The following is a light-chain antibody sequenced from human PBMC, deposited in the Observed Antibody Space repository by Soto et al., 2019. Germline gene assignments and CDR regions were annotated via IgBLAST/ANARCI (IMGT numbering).Light chain of an antibody. Sequence: SVLTHHASLCGSPGQSISICCLGTRSDVGGYKYVSWYQQHPCKAPKLMIYEVSNRPSGVSSRFSGSTSGNTASLTISGLQAEDEADYYCSSYTSSSLSVFGTGTKVTVL. CDR1: RSDVGGYKY. CDR3: SSYTSSSLSV. V-gene: IGLV2-14*01. J-gene: IGLJ1*01. CDR2: EVS.